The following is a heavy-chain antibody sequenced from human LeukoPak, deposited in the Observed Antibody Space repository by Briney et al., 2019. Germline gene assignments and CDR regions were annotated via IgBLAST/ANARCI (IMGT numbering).Heavy chain of an antibody. J-gene: IGHJ4*02. CDR3: TRDQTPYY. CDR2: ISGSGGST. CDR1: GFTFSSYG. V-gene: IGHV3-23*01. Sequence: PGGSLRLSCAASGFTFSSYGMSWVRQAPGKGLEWVSAISGSGGSTYYADSVKGRFTISRDNSKNTLYLQMNSLKTEDTAVYYCTRDQTPYYWGQGTLLTVSS.